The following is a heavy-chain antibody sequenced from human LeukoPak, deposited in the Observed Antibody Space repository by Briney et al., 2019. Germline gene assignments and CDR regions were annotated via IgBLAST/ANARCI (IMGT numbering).Heavy chain of an antibody. V-gene: IGHV3-30*04. CDR1: GFTFSSYA. CDR3: ARDAAYSSSWSSDY. Sequence: GRSLRLSCAASGFTFSSYAMHWVRQAPGKGLEWVAVISYDGSNKYYADSVKGRFTISRDNSKNTLYLQMNSLRAEDTAVYYCARDAAYSSSWSSDYWGQGTLVTVSS. J-gene: IGHJ4*02. CDR2: ISYDGSNK. D-gene: IGHD6-13*01.